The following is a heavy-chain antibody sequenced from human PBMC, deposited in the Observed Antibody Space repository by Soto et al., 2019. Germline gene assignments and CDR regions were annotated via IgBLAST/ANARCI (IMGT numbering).Heavy chain of an antibody. CDR1: GFTFSSYS. Sequence: GGSRRLSCAASGFTFSSYSMNGGGQAPGKGLEWVSSISSSSSYIYYADSVKGRFTISRDNAKNSLYLQMNSLRAEDTAVYYCASWVRDGYNSRYYGMDVWGQGTTVTVSS. J-gene: IGHJ6*02. D-gene: IGHD5-12*01. CDR3: ASWVRDGYNSRYYGMDV. V-gene: IGHV3-21*01. CDR2: ISSSSSYI.